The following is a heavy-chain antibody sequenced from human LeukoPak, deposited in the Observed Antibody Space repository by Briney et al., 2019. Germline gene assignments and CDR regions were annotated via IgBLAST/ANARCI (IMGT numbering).Heavy chain of an antibody. CDR2: ISSSSSYI. D-gene: IGHD3-10*01. V-gene: IGHV3-21*01. CDR1: GFTFSTYS. J-gene: IGHJ4*02. CDR3: ATDSYVSGSYYRLFY. Sequence: GGSLRLSCAASGFTFSTYSMNWVRQAPGKGLEWVSSISSSSSYIYYADSVKGRFTISRDNAKNTLYLQMNNLRAEDTAIYYCATDSYVSGSYYRLFYWGQGTLVTVSS.